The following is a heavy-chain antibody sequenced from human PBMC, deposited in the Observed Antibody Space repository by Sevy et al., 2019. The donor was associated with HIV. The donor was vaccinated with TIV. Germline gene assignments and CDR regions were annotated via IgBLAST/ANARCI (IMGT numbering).Heavy chain of an antibody. CDR2: INPSSGTT. Sequence: ASVKVSCKASGYTFTSYYMHWVRQAPGQGLEWMGIINPSSGTTSYPQNFQGRVTMTRDTSTSTVYMELSSLRSEDTAVYYCARGNSDYGDSMGDFDYWGQGTLVTVSS. J-gene: IGHJ4*02. V-gene: IGHV1-46*01. CDR3: ARGNSDYGDSMGDFDY. D-gene: IGHD4-17*01. CDR1: GYTFTSYY.